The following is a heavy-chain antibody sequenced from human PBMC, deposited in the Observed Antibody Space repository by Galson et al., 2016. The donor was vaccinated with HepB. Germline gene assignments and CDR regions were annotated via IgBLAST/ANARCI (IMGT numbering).Heavy chain of an antibody. V-gene: IGHV1-69*13. Sequence: SVKVSCKASGGPFSSNVISWVRQVPGQGLEWMGGIITMSDTANYAQKLQGRLTIAADQAARTAYMELRSLTSDDTAVYYCATSPPMSGLPLLYFDNWGQGTLVTVSS. D-gene: IGHD2-2*02. CDR3: ATSPPMSGLPLLYFDN. J-gene: IGHJ4*02. CDR2: IITMSDTA. CDR1: GGPFSSNV.